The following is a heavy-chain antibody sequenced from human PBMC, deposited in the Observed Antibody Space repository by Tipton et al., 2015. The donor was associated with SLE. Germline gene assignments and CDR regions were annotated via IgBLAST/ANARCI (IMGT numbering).Heavy chain of an antibody. Sequence: SLRLSCVASGFSFSTYWMTWVRQAPGKGLEWVANIRQHGNEQYYVDSVKGRFTISRDNAKNSLYLQMNTLRVEDTAVYYCVRGRSWFDPWGQGALVTVSS. V-gene: IGHV3-7*04. CDR1: GFSFSTYW. CDR3: VRGRSWFDP. J-gene: IGHJ5*02. CDR2: IRQHGNEQ.